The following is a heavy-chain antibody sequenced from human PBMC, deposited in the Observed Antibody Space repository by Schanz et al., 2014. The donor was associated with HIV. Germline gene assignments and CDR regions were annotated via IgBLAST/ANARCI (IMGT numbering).Heavy chain of an antibody. Sequence: QMRLVQSGAEMKKPGSSVKVSCKASGGTFSRYGISWVRQAPGQGLEWMGMINPSGGSTRYAQKFQGRVTMTRDTSTSTVYMQLSSLRSEDTAVYYCARSETIAARPVWYFDLWGRGTLVTVSS. CDR3: ARSETIAARPVWYFDL. CDR1: GGTFSRYG. CDR2: INPSGGST. D-gene: IGHD6-6*01. J-gene: IGHJ2*01. V-gene: IGHV1-46*01.